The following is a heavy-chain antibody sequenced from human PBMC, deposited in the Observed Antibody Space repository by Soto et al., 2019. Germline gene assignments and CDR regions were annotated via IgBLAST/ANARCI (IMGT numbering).Heavy chain of an antibody. CDR3: SSRITDAPT. CDR1: GSSISSGW. V-gene: IGHV4-4*02. CDR2: ILYSGTT. D-gene: IGHD2-2*01. Sequence: QVQLQESGPGLVKPSGTLSLTCAVSGSSISSGWWTWVRQPPGKGLEWIGEILYSGTTNYNSSLNSRVTISIDNSKKQFSLILSSVTAADTAVYYCSSRITDAPTWGQGTLVTVSS. J-gene: IGHJ5*02.